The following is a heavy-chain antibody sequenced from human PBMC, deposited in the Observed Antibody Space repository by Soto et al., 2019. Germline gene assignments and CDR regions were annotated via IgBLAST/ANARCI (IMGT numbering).Heavy chain of an antibody. CDR1: GGTFSSYA. D-gene: IGHD2-21*02. V-gene: IGHV1-69*13. CDR3: ARDGGGDYRVY. CDR2: IIPIFGTA. J-gene: IGHJ4*02. Sequence: SVKVSCKASGGTFSSYAISWVRQAPGQGLEWMGGIIPIFGTANYAQKFQGRVTITADESTSTAYMELRSLRSDDTAVYYCARDGGGDYRVYWGQGTLVTVSS.